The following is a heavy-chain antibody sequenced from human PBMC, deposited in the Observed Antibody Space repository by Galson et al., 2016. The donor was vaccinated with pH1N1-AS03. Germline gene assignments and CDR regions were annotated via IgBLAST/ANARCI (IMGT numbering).Heavy chain of an antibody. CDR2: INNDGRSI. J-gene: IGHJ2*01. V-gene: IGHV3-74*01. D-gene: IGHD5-24*01. CDR3: PKTRRDGYNPDYWYFDL. Sequence: SLRLSCAASGFTFSNYWMHWVRHAPGKGLVWVSRINNDGRSINYVDSVKGRFTISRDNAKNRLSLQMNNLRAEDTAVYYCPKTRRDGYNPDYWYFDLWGRGTLVTVSS. CDR1: GFTFSNYW.